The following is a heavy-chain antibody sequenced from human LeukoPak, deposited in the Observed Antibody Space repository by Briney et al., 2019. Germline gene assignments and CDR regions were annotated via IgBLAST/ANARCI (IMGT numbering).Heavy chain of an antibody. D-gene: IGHD3-10*01. CDR1: GGPISSGGYY. V-gene: IGHV4-31*03. CDR2: IYYSGST. Sequence: SQTLSLTCTVSGGPISSGGYYWSWIRQHPGKGLEWIGYIYYSGSTYYNPSLKSRVTISVDTSKNQFSLKLSSVTAADTAVYYCARHYYGSGSFLYYYYGMDVWGQGTTVTVSS. CDR3: ARHYYGSGSFLYYYYGMDV. J-gene: IGHJ6*02.